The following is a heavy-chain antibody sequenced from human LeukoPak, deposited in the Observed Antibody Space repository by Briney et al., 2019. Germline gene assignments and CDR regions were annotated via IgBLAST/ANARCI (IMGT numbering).Heavy chain of an antibody. CDR3: ARDRGSYYVWYYFDY. V-gene: IGHV3-30-3*01. CDR2: ISYDGSNK. D-gene: IGHD1-26*01. J-gene: IGHJ4*02. CDR1: GSTFSSYA. Sequence: PGGSLRLSCAAFGSTFSSYAMHWVRQAPGKGLEWVAVISYDGSNKYYADSVKGRFTISRDNSKNTLYLQMNSLRAEDTAVYYCARDRGSYYVWYYFDYWGQGTLVTVSS.